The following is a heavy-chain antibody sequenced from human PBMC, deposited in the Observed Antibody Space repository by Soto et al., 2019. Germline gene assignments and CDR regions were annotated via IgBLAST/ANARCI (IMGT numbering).Heavy chain of an antibody. Sequence: EVQLVESGGGVVRPGGSLRLSCAASGFTFDDYGMSWVRQAPGKGLEWVSGINWNGGSTGYADSVKGRFTISRDNAKTSLYLQMNSLRAEDTALYSCARLYSSGWYGPGRYWGQGTLVTVSS. V-gene: IGHV3-20*04. CDR2: INWNGGST. CDR1: GFTFDDYG. CDR3: ARLYSSGWYGPGRY. J-gene: IGHJ4*02. D-gene: IGHD6-19*01.